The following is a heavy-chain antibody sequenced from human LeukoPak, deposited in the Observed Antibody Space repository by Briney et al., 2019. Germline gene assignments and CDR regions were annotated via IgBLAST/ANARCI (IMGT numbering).Heavy chain of an antibody. CDR3: AKDLGRFLEFSFDY. V-gene: IGHV3-30*18. Sequence: PGGSLRLSCAASGFTFSSYGMHWVRQAPGKGLEWVAVISYDGSNKYYADSVKGRFTISRDNSKNTLYLQMNSLRAEDTAVYYCAKDLGRFLEFSFDYWGQGTLVTVSS. J-gene: IGHJ4*02. D-gene: IGHD3-3*01. CDR1: GFTFSSYG. CDR2: ISYDGSNK.